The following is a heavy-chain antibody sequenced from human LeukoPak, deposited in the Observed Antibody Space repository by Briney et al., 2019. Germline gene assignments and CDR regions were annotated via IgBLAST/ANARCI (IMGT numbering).Heavy chain of an antibody. CDR1: GFTFSSFG. D-gene: IGHD2-8*01. CDR3: ARALIGYYFDY. V-gene: IGHV3-23*01. J-gene: IGHJ4*02. CDR2: ISSTGGTA. Sequence: PGGSLRLSCAASGFTFSSFGMSWVRQAPGKGLEWVSAISSTGGTAYYADSVKGRFTISRDNSKNTLYLQMNSLRAEDTAVYYCARALIGYYFDYWGQGTLVTVSS.